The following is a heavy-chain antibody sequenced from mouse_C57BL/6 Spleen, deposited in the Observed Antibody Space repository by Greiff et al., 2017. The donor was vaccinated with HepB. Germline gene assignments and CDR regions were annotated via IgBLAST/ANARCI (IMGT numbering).Heavy chain of an antibody. CDR3: AREGLRGAWFAY. CDR2: ISYSGST. CDR1: GYSITSGYD. J-gene: IGHJ3*01. V-gene: IGHV3-1*01. D-gene: IGHD2-4*01. Sequence: EVKLMESGPGMVKPSQSLSLTCTVTGYSITSGYDWHWIRHFPGNKLEWMGYISYSGSTNYNPSLKSRISITHDTSKSHFFLKLNSVTTEDTATYYCAREGLRGAWFAYWGQGTLVTVSA.